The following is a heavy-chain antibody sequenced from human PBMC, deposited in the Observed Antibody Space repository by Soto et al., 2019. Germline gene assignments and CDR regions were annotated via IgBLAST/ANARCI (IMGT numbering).Heavy chain of an antibody. D-gene: IGHD3-22*01. CDR3: ARSITMIVVAFDY. CDR2: IIPIFGTA. V-gene: IGHV1-69*06. Sequence: SVKVSCKASGGTFSSYAISWVRQAPGQGLEWMGGIIPIFGTANYAQKFQGRVTITADKSTSTAYMELSSLRSEDTAVYYCARSITMIVVAFDYWGQGTLVTVSS. J-gene: IGHJ4*02. CDR1: GGTFSSYA.